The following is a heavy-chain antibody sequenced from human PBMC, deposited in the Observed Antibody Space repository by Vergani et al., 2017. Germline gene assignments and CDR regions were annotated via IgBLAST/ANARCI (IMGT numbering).Heavy chain of an antibody. J-gene: IGHJ6*02. CDR2: VDPEDGET. D-gene: IGHD4-17*01. CDR3: ATPQTVTTRGMEV. Sequence: EVQLVQSGAEVKKPGATMKISCKVSGYTFTDHYMHWVKQAPGKGLEWMGLVDPEDGETIYAEKFKGRVTLAAETSTDTAHLELGSLRSEDTAVYYWATPQTVTTRGMEVWGQGTTVIVSS. CDR1: GYTFTDHY. V-gene: IGHV1-69-2*01.